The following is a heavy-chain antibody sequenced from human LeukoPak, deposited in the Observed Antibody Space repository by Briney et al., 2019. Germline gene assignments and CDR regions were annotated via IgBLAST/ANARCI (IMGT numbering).Heavy chain of an antibody. J-gene: IGHJ4*02. V-gene: IGHV4-4*02. CDR2: IYHSGST. Sequence: TSGTLSLTCAVSGGSISSSNWWSWVRQPPGKGLEWIGEIYHSGSTNYNPSLKSRVTISVDKSKNQLSLKLSSVTAADTAVYYCARVGPADYDYVWGSYRSSYFDYWGQGTLVTVSS. CDR1: GGSISSSNW. D-gene: IGHD3-16*02. CDR3: ARVGPADYDYVWGSYRSSYFDY.